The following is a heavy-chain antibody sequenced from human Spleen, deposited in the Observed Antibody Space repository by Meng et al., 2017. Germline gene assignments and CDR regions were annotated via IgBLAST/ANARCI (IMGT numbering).Heavy chain of an antibody. CDR1: GGSFSGYY. V-gene: IGHV4-34*01. Sequence: SETLSLTCAVYGGSFSGYYWSWIRQPPGKGLEWIGEINHSGSTNYNPSLKSRVTISVDTSKNQFSLKLSSVTAADTAVYYCARGRGLWFGEFISWGQGTLVTVSS. CDR3: ARGRGLWFGEFIS. D-gene: IGHD3-10*01. CDR2: INHSGST. J-gene: IGHJ4*02.